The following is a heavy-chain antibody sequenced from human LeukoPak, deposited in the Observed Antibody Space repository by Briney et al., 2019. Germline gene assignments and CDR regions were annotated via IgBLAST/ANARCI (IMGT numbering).Heavy chain of an antibody. J-gene: IGHJ3*02. V-gene: IGHV4-38-2*01. CDR3: ARRLRIPAAVAAFDI. Sequence: SETLSLTCAVSGYSISSGYYWGWIRRPPGKGLEWIGIIYHSGSTYYNPSLKSRVTISVDTSKNQFSLKLSSVTAADTAVYYCARRLRIPAAVAAFDIWGQGTMVTVSS. CDR2: IYHSGST. CDR1: GYSISSGYY. D-gene: IGHD2-2*01.